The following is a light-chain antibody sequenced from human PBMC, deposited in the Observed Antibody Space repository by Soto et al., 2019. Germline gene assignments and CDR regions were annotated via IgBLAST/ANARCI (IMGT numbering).Light chain of an antibody. J-gene: IGLJ1*01. Sequence: QLVLTQPPSASGTPGQRVTISCSGSSSNIGSNTVNWYQQLPATAPKLLIHSNNQRPSGVPDRFSGSKSGTSASLAISGLQSEDEADYYCAAWDDSLNGYVFGTGTKVTVL. CDR3: AAWDDSLNGYV. CDR1: SSNIGSNT. CDR2: SNN. V-gene: IGLV1-44*01.